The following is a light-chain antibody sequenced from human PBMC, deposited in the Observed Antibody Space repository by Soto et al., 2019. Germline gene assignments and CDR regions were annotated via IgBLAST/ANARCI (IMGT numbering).Light chain of an antibody. CDR2: DAS. V-gene: IGKV3-11*01. J-gene: IGKJ1*01. Sequence: DNVLTQSPDTLSLNPGERATLSCRASQSVSTYLAWYQQKPGQGPRLLIYDASNRATGIPARFSGSGSGTDFTLTIGSLQSEDFAVYYCQQYNNWPWTFGQGTKVDI. CDR3: QQYNNWPWT. CDR1: QSVSTY.